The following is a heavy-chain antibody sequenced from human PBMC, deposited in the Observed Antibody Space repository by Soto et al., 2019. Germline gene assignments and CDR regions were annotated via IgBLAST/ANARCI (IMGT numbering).Heavy chain of an antibody. CDR3: AAVTDYGDYVFGFDY. CDR1: GGTFSSYT. Sequence: ASVKVSCKASGGTFSSYTISWVRQAPGQGLEWMGRIIPILGIANYAQKFQGRVTITADKSTSTAYMELSSLRSEDTAVYYCAAVTDYGDYVFGFDYWGQGTLVTVSS. CDR2: IIPILGIA. J-gene: IGHJ4*02. V-gene: IGHV1-69*02. D-gene: IGHD4-17*01.